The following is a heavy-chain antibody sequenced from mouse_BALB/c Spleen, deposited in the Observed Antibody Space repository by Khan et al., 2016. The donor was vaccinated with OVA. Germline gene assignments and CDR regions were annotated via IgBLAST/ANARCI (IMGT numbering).Heavy chain of an antibody. V-gene: IGHV1-7*01. CDR3: ARRGLGWDIDY. J-gene: IGHJ2*01. D-gene: IGHD1-1*02. CDR1: GYTFINYW. CDR2: INPSTGYT. Sequence: QVQLKQSGAELANPGASVKMSCTASGYTFINYWILWVKQSPGQGLEWIGSINPSTGYTEYNPNFKDKATLTAAKSSRKAYMQRSSLKCEDSAVFYSARRGLGWDIDYWGKGTT.